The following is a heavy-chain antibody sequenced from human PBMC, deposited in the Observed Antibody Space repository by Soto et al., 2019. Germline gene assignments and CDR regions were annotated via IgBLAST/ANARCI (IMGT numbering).Heavy chain of an antibody. CDR1: GFTFSSYW. V-gene: IGHV3-74*01. CDR3: ARGMFGLFDY. D-gene: IGHD3-3*01. Sequence: RGSLRLSCAASGFTFSSYWMHWVRQAPGKGLVWVSRINSDGSSTSYADSVKGRLTIYRDNAKNTLYLQMNSLRAEDTAVYYCARGMFGLFDYWGQGTLVTVSS. CDR2: INSDGSST. J-gene: IGHJ4*02.